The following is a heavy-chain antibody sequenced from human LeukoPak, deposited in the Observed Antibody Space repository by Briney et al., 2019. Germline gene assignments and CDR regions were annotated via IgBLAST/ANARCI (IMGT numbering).Heavy chain of an antibody. V-gene: IGHV3-48*01. Sequence: GGSLRLSCAASGFTFSSYAMSWVRQAPGKGLEWVAYISSGSGSIYFADSVKGRFTISRDNAKNSLYLQMNSLRAEDTAVYYCARSRQWPIGYVDYWGQGTLVTVSS. CDR2: ISSGSGSI. CDR1: GFTFSSYA. D-gene: IGHD6-19*01. J-gene: IGHJ4*02. CDR3: ARSRQWPIGYVDY.